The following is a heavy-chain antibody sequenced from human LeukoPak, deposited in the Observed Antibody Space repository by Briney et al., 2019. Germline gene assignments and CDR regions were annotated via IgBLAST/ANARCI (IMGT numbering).Heavy chain of an antibody. CDR1: GFTFDDYA. J-gene: IGHJ4*02. D-gene: IGHD6-19*01. Sequence: GRSLRLSCAASGFTFDDYAMHWVQQAPGKGLEWVSGISWNSGSIGYADSVKGRFTISRDNAKNSLYLQMNSLRAEDTVMYYCARLIRVYSSGWYYFDYWGQGTLVTVSS. V-gene: IGHV3-9*01. CDR3: ARLIRVYSSGWYYFDY. CDR2: ISWNSGSI.